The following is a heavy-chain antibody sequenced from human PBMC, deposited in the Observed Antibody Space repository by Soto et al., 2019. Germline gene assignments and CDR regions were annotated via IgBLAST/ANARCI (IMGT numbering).Heavy chain of an antibody. Sequence: QAQLVQSGAEVKKPGSSVKVSCKSSGGKFNTYVFTWVRQAPGQGLEWMGGIITVFRTTMYAQDFEDRVTITADDSTSTVFMEVSVLRSEDTAIYYCARGDSRGYYMDVWGQGTTVTVSS. CDR1: GGKFNTYV. V-gene: IGHV1-69*12. D-gene: IGHD3-10*01. CDR3: ARGDSRGYYMDV. CDR2: IITVFRTT. J-gene: IGHJ6*03.